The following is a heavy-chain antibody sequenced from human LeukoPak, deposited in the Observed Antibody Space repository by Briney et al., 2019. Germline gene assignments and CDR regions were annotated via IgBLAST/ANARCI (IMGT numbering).Heavy chain of an antibody. CDR2: IYSGGNT. CDR1: GFTVSSNY. D-gene: IGHD2-2*02. CDR3: ARGLKDIVVVPSAINFDY. V-gene: IGHV3-66*02. Sequence: GGSLRLSCAASGFTVSSNYMSWVRQAPGKGLEWVSLIYSGGNTYYADSVKGRLTISRDNSKNTLYLRMNSLRAEDTAVYYCARGLKDIVVVPSAINFDYWGQGTLVTVSS. J-gene: IGHJ4*02.